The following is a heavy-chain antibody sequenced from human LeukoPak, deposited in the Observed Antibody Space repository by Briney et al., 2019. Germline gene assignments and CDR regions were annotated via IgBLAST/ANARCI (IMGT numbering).Heavy chain of an antibody. CDR2: IYHSGST. D-gene: IGHD6-13*01. J-gene: IGHJ4*02. V-gene: IGHV4-34*01. CDR3: ARSVLAAAGPDY. Sequence: SETLSLTCAVYGGSFSGYYWSWIRQPPGKGLEWIGEIYHSGSTNYNPSLKSRVTISVDTSKNQFSLKLSSVTAADTAVYYCARSVLAAAGPDYWGQGTLVTVSS. CDR1: GGSFSGYY.